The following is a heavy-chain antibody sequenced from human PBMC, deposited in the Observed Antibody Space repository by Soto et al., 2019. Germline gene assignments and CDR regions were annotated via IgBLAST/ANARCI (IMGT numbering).Heavy chain of an antibody. J-gene: IGHJ4*02. CDR1: GFTFGDYA. D-gene: IGHD3-10*01. V-gene: IGHV3-49*03. Sequence: GGSLRLSCTASGFTFGDYAMSWFRQAPGKGLEWVGFIRSKAYGGTTEYAASVKGRFTISRDDSKSIGYLQMNSLKTEDTAVYYCTRVNRPSGSIDYWGQGTLVTVSS. CDR3: TRVNRPSGSIDY. CDR2: IRSKAYGGTT.